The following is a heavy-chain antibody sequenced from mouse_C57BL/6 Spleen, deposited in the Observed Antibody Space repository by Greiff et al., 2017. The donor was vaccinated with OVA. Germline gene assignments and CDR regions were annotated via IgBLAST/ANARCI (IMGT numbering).Heavy chain of an antibody. CDR2: INPNNGGT. D-gene: IGHD1-1*01. V-gene: IGHV1-26*01. Sequence: VQLQQSGPELVKPGASVKISCTASGYTFTDFYMNWVQQSHGKSLEWIGDINPNNGGTSYIHKFKGKATLTVDKSSSTAYMELRSLTSEDSAVYYCARGDYYGSSYGFDDWGQGTTLTVSS. CDR3: ARGDYYGSSYGFDD. J-gene: IGHJ2*01. CDR1: GYTFTDFY.